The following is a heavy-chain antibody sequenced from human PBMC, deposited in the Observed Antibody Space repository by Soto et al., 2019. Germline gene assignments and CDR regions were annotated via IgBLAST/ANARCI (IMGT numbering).Heavy chain of an antibody. Sequence: EVQLLESGGGLLQPGGSLRLSCAASGFTFNNYVMNWVRQAPGKGLEWVSSISRSGSGSPYYSDSVKGRFTISRDNSKNTLSLQMNSLRGEDTAIYYCARSGDNYNLLDYWGQGTPVTVSS. J-gene: IGHJ4*02. CDR1: GFTFNNYV. CDR2: ISRSGSGSP. D-gene: IGHD1-1*01. CDR3: ARSGDNYNLLDY. V-gene: IGHV3-23*01.